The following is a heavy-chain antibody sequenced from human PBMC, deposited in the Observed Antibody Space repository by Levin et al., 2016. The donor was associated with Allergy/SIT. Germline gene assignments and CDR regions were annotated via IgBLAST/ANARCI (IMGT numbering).Heavy chain of an antibody. Sequence: SETLSLTCTVSGGSISSGGYYWSWIRQHPGKALEWIGFIYYSGSTYYNPSLKSRVTISVDTSKNHFSLKLSSVTAADTGVYYCARGLPPGGGSGTYYNENWFDPWGQGTLVTVSS. CDR1: GGSISSGGYY. J-gene: IGHJ5*02. D-gene: IGHD3-10*01. V-gene: IGHV4-31*03. CDR3: ARGLPPGGGSGTYYNENWFDP. CDR2: IYYSGST.